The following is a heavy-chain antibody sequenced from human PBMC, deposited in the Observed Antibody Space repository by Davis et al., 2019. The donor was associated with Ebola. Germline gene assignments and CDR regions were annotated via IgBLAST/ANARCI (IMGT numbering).Heavy chain of an antibody. Sequence: MPSETLSLTCTVSGGSISSYYWSWIRQPPGKGLEWIGYIYYSGSTYYNPSLKSRVTISVDTSENHFSLKLSSVTAADTAVYYCATGAYYGSGYYFDYWGQGTLVTVSS. D-gene: IGHD3-10*01. J-gene: IGHJ4*02. CDR2: IYYSGST. CDR3: ATGAYYGSGYYFDY. V-gene: IGHV4-59*08. CDR1: GGSISSYY.